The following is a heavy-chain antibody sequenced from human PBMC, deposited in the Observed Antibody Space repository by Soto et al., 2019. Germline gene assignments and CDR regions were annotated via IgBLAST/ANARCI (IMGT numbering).Heavy chain of an antibody. J-gene: IGHJ4*02. CDR2: IIPIFGTA. Sequence: QVQLVQSGAEVKKPGSSVKVSCKASGGTFSSYAISWVRQAPGQGLEWMGGIIPIFGTANYAQKFQGRVTITADESTSTAYMELSSLRSEDTAVYYCARGLYYYDSSGYYLGYFDYWGQGPLVTVSS. CDR3: ARGLYYYDSSGYYLGYFDY. V-gene: IGHV1-69*01. CDR1: GGTFSSYA. D-gene: IGHD3-22*01.